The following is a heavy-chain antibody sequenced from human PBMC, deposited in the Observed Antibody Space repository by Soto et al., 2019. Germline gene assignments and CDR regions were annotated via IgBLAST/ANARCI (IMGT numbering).Heavy chain of an antibody. J-gene: IGHJ6*02. CDR2: MNPNSGNT. CDR1: GYTFTSYD. D-gene: IGHD6-13*01. V-gene: IGHV1-8*01. Sequence: QVQLVQSGAEVKKPGASVKVSCKASGYTFTSYDINWVRQATGQGLEWTGWMNPNSGNTGYAQKFQGRVTMTRNTXISTAYMELSSLRSEDTAVYYCARRGYSSSWYYYYYYGMDVWGQGTTVTVSS. CDR3: ARRGYSSSWYYYYYYGMDV.